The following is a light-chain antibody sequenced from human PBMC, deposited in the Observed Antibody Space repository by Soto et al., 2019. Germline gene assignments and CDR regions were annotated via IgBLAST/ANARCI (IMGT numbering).Light chain of an antibody. V-gene: IGKV1-5*01. CDR3: QQYNSYST. CDR2: DAS. Sequence: DIQMTQSPSTLAASVGGRGPIAFRASQSISTWLAWYQQKPGKAPKLLIYDASSLESGVPSRFSGSGSGTEFTLTISSLQPEDFASYYCQQYNSYSTFGQGTKVDIK. CDR1: QSISTW. J-gene: IGKJ1*01.